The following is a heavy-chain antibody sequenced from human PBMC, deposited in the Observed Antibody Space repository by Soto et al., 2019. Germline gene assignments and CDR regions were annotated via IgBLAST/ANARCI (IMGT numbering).Heavy chain of an antibody. D-gene: IGHD6-6*01. J-gene: IGHJ4*02. CDR3: VREERIAAPQLDY. CDR1: GGSIKSSDYH. CDR2: IHNSGTS. V-gene: IGHV4-30-4*01. Sequence: SETLSLTCTVSGGSIKSSDYHWRWTRQSPAKGLEWIGYIHNSGTSFYNPSLRGRVTLTLDTSRSQFSLTLASVTAADTAVYYCVREERIAAPQLDYWGQGIPVTVSS.